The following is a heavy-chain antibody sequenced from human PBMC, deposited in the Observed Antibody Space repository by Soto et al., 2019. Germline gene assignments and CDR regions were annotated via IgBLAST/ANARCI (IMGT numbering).Heavy chain of an antibody. CDR3: AKMVQVVTAPPEGFDY. V-gene: IGHV3-23*01. J-gene: IGHJ4*02. Sequence: GGSLRLSCAASGFTFSSYAMSWVRQAPGKGLEWVSAISGSGGSTYYADSVKGRFTISRDNSKNTLYLQMNSLRAEDTAVYYCAKMVQVVTAPPEGFDYWGQGTLVTVSS. CDR1: GFTFSSYA. CDR2: ISGSGGST. D-gene: IGHD2-21*02.